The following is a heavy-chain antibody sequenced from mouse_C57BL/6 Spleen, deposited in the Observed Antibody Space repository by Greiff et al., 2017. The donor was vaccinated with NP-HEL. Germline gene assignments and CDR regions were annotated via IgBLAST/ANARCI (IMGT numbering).Heavy chain of an antibody. Sequence: VQLQQSGPELVKPGASVKMSCKASGYTFTDYNMHWVKQSHGKSLEWIGYINPNNGGTSYNQKFKGKATLTVNKSSSTAYMELRSLTSEDSAVYYCASPLYYGNPAWFAYWGQGTLVTVSA. CDR3: ASPLYYGNPAWFAY. CDR1: GYTFTDYN. CDR2: INPNNGGT. V-gene: IGHV1-22*01. J-gene: IGHJ3*01. D-gene: IGHD2-1*01.